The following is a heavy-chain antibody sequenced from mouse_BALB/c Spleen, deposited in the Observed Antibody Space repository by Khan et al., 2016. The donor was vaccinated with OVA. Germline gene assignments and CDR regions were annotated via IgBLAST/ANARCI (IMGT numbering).Heavy chain of an antibody. CDR2: ITYSGST. V-gene: IGHV3-2*02. CDR3: ARWFAY. J-gene: IGHJ3*01. CDR1: GYSITSDYA. Sequence: EVQLVETGPGLVKPSQSLSLTCTVTGYSITSDYAWNWIRQFPGNKLEWMGYITYSGSTSYIPSFKGRISITRDTSKNQFFLQLNSVTTEDTATYYCARWFAYWGQGTLVTVSA.